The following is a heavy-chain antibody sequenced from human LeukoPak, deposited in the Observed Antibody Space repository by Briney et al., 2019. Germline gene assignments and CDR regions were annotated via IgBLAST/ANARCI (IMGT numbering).Heavy chain of an antibody. Sequence: SVKVSCKASGGTFSSYTISWLRQAPGQGLEWMGRIIPILGIANYAQKFQGRVTITADKSTSTAYMELSSLRSEDTAVYYCARAKTAMVTCFDYWGQGTLVTVSS. J-gene: IGHJ4*02. CDR1: GGTFSSYT. CDR2: IIPILGIA. V-gene: IGHV1-69*02. CDR3: ARAKTAMVTCFDY. D-gene: IGHD5-18*01.